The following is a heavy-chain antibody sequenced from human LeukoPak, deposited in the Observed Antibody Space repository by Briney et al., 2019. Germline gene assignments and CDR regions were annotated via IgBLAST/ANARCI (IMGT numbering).Heavy chain of an antibody. CDR1: GGSFSGYY. Sequence: SETLSLTCAVYGGSFSGYYWSWIRQPPGKGLEWIGEINHSGSTNYNPSLKSRVTISVDTSKNQFSLKLSSVTAADTAVYYCARLRKYSSTHFDYWGQGTLVTVSP. V-gene: IGHV4-34*01. J-gene: IGHJ4*02. D-gene: IGHD4-4*01. CDR3: ARLRKYSSTHFDY. CDR2: INHSGST.